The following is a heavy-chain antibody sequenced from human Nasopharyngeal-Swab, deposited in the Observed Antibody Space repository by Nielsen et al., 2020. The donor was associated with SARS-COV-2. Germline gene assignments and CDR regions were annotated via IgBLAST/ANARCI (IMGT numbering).Heavy chain of an antibody. CDR1: GFTFSSYS. CDR2: ISSSSSYI. V-gene: IGHV3-21*01. Sequence: LSLTCAASGFTFSSYSMNWVRQAPGKGLEWVSSISSSSSYIYYADSVKGRFTISRDNAKNSLYLQMNSLRAGDTAVYYCARHLPLRFLEWLFPDYFDYWGQGTLVTVSS. CDR3: ARHLPLRFLEWLFPDYFDY. J-gene: IGHJ4*02. D-gene: IGHD3-3*01.